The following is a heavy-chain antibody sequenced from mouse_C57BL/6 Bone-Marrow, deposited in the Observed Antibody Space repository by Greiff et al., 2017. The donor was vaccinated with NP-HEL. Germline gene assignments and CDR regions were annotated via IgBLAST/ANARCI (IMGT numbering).Heavy chain of an antibody. D-gene: IGHD2-2*01. V-gene: IGHV1-59*01. Sequence: QVQLKQPGAELVRPGTSVKLSCKASGYTFTSYWMHWVKQRPGQGLEWIGVIAPSDSYTNYNQKFKGKATLTVDTSSSTAYMQLSSLTSEDSAVDYWARVSTMVKWFAYWGQGTLVTVSA. CDR2: IAPSDSYT. CDR3: ARVSTMVKWFAY. CDR1: GYTFTSYW. J-gene: IGHJ3*01.